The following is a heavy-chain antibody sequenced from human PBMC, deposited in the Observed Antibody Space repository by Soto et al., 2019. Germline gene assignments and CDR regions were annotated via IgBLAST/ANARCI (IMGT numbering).Heavy chain of an antibody. CDR2: INHSGST. D-gene: IGHD6-13*01. Sequence: SETLSLTCAVYGGSFSGYYWRGIRQPPGKGLEWIGEINHSGSTNYSPSLKSRVTISVDTSKNQFSLKLSSVTAADTAVYYCARGIAAAGSSAKGGMDVWGKGTTVT. J-gene: IGHJ6*04. V-gene: IGHV4-34*01. CDR3: ARGIAAAGSSAKGGMDV. CDR1: GGSFSGYY.